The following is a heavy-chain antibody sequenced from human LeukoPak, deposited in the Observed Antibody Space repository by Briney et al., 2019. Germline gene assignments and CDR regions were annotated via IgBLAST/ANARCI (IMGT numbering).Heavy chain of an antibody. CDR2: ISSSGSYI. Sequence: GGSLRLSCAASGFTFSSYSMNWVRQAPGKGLEWVSSISSSGSYIYYADSVKGRFTISRDNAKNSPYLQMNSLRAEDTAVYYCARDYDKAFDIWGQGTMVTVSS. CDR3: ARDYDKAFDI. CDR1: GFTFSSYS. V-gene: IGHV3-21*01. D-gene: IGHD3-16*01. J-gene: IGHJ3*02.